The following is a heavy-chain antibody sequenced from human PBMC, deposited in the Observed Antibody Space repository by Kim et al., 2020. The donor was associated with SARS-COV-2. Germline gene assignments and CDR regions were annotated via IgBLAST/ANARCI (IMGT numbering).Heavy chain of an antibody. V-gene: IGHV3-64D*09. J-gene: IGHJ6*02. Sequence: GGSLRLSCSASGFTFSSYAMHWVRQAPGKGLEYVSAISSNGGSTYYADSVKGRFTISRDNSKNTLYLQMSSLRAEATAVYYCVTKALGFYGSGVRDGMDVWGQETTVTVSS. CDR1: GFTFSSYA. CDR3: VTKALGFYGSGVRDGMDV. D-gene: IGHD3-10*01. CDR2: ISSNGGST.